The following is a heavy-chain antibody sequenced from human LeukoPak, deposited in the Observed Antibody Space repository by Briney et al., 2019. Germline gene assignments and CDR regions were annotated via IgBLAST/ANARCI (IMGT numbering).Heavy chain of an antibody. Sequence: GGSLRLSCSASGFTFSSYAMHWVRQAPGKGLECVSAISSNGGSTYYADSVKGRFTIPRDNSKNTLYLQMSSLRAEGTAVYYCVKDRNTAMVEGAFDIWGQGTMVTVSS. V-gene: IGHV3-64D*06. CDR1: GFTFSSYA. J-gene: IGHJ3*02. D-gene: IGHD5-18*01. CDR3: VKDRNTAMVEGAFDI. CDR2: ISSNGGST.